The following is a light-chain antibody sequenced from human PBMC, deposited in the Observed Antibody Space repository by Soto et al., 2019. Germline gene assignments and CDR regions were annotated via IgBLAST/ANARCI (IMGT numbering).Light chain of an antibody. CDR2: GGN. CDR1: SSNIGAPYD. CDR3: GSWDSSLSAYV. Sequence: QSVLTQPPSVSGAPGQGVTISCTGSSSNIGAPYDVHWYQHLPGTAPKLLIYGGNKRPSGIPDRFSGSKSGTSATLGITGFQTGDEADYYCGSWDSSLSAYVFGTGTKVTVL. J-gene: IGLJ1*01. V-gene: IGLV1-40*01.